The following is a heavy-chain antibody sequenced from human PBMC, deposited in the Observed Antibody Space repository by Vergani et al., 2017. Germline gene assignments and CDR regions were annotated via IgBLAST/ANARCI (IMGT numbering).Heavy chain of an antibody. CDR3: ARGRYGSGSYSLGDY. V-gene: IGHV3-53*04. D-gene: IGHD3-10*01. J-gene: IGHJ4*02. CDR1: GFTVSSNY. Sequence: EVQLVESGGGLVQPGGSLRLSCAASGFTVSSNYMSWVRQAPGKGLEWVSVIYSGGSTYYADSVKGRFTISRHNSKNTLYLQMNSLRAEDTAVYYCARGRYGSGSYSLGDYWGQGTLVTVSS. CDR2: IYSGGST.